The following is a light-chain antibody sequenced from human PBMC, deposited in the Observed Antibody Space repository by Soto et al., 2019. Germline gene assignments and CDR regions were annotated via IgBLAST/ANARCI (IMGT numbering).Light chain of an antibody. CDR2: GAS. V-gene: IGKV3-15*01. CDR3: QQYNNWPPYT. Sequence: EIVMTQCPATLSVSPGERATLSCRASQSVSSNLAWYQQKPGQAPRLLIYGASTRATGIPARFSGSGSGTEFTLTISSLQSEDFAVYHCQQYNNWPPYTFGQGTKLEIK. J-gene: IGKJ2*01. CDR1: QSVSSN.